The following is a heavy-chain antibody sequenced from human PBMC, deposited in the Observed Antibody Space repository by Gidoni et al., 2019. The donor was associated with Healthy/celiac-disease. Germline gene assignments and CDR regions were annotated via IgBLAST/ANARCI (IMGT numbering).Heavy chain of an antibody. J-gene: IGHJ4*02. V-gene: IGHV3-9*01. CDR3: AKGPAALDY. D-gene: IGHD2-2*01. CDR1: GFTFDDYA. Sequence: EVQLVESGGGLVQPGRSLRLSCAASGFTFDDYAMHWVRQAPGKGLEWGSGISGNSGSIGYADSVKGRFTISRDNAKNSLYLQMNSLRAEDTALYYCAKGPAALDYWGQGTLVTVSS. CDR2: ISGNSGSI.